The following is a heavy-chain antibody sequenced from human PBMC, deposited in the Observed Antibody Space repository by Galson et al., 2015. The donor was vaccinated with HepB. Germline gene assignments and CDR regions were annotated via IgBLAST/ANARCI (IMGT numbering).Heavy chain of an antibody. CDR2: ISNDGSNI. CDR1: GFTFRNYG. CDR3: ARYIYYDSGSYFDC. D-gene: IGHD3-10*01. V-gene: IGHV3-30-3*01. Sequence: SLRLSCAASGFTFRNYGLHWVRQAPGKGLEWVAVISNDGSNIYYADSVKGRFTISRDTSKNTLYLHMNSLRADDTAVYYCARYIYYDSGSYFDCWGQGTLVTVSS. J-gene: IGHJ4*02.